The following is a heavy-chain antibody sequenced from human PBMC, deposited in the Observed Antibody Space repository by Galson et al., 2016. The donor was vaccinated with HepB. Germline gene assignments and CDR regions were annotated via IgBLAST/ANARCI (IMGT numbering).Heavy chain of an antibody. CDR3: ARHTYSTLSYFDY. Sequence: QSGAAVKKPGESLKISCKGSGYRFTSYWIGWVRQMPGKGLEWMGIIYPGDSNTTYSPSFQGQVTISADKSISTAYLQWSRRKASYTAMYYCARHTYSTLSYFDYWGQGTLVTVSS. CDR2: IYPGDSNT. J-gene: IGHJ4*02. D-gene: IGHD2-21*01. V-gene: IGHV5-51*01. CDR1: GYRFTSYW.